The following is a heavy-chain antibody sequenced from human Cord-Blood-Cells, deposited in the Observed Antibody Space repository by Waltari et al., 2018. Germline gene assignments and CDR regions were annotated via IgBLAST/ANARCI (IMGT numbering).Heavy chain of an antibody. CDR2: IYHSGST. CDR3: ARDDRGSREADDAFDI. Sequence: QVQLQESGPGLVKPSETLSLTCAVSGYSISSGYYWGWIRQPPGKGLEWIGSIYHSGSTSSNPSLKSRVTISVDTSKNQFSLKLSSVTAADTAVYYCARDDRGSREADDAFDIWGQGTMVTVSS. J-gene: IGHJ3*02. D-gene: IGHD3-10*01. CDR1: GYSISSGYY. V-gene: IGHV4-38-2*02.